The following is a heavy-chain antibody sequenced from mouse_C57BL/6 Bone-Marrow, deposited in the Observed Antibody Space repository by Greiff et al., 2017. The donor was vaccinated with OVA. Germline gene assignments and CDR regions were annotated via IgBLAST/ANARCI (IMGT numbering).Heavy chain of an antibody. V-gene: IGHV8-8*01. Sequence: QVTLKESGPGILQPSQTLSLTCSFSGFTLSTFGMGVGWIRQPSGKGLEWLAHIWWDDDKYYNPALKSRLTISKDTSKNQVFLKIANVDTADTATYYCARKGLYYYGSSPWYFDVWGTGTTVTVSS. J-gene: IGHJ1*03. CDR1: GFTLSTFGMG. D-gene: IGHD1-1*01. CDR2: IWWDDDK. CDR3: ARKGLYYYGSSPWYFDV.